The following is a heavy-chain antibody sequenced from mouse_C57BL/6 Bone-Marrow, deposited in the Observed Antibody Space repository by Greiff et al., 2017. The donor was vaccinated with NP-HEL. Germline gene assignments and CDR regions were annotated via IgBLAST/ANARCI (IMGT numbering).Heavy chain of an antibody. D-gene: IGHD1-1*01. CDR1: GYTFTDYY. Sequence: VQLQQSGPELVKPGASVKISCKASGYTFTDYYINWVKQRPGQGLEWIGWIFPGSGSTYYNEKFKGKATLTVDKSSSTAYMLLSSLTSEDSAVYFCARGYYCGSSSRWDFDGWGTGTTVTVAS. CDR3: ARGYYCGSSSRWDFDG. V-gene: IGHV1-75*01. CDR2: IFPGSGST. J-gene: IGHJ1*03.